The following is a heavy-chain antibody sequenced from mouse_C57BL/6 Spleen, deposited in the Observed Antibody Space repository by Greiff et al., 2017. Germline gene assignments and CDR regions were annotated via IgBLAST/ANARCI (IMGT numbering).Heavy chain of an antibody. J-gene: IGHJ2*01. D-gene: IGHD2-3*01. Sequence: VQLQQSGAELVRPGASVTMSCKASGYTFTDYEMHWVKQTPVHGLEWIGAIDPETGGTAYNQTFKGKAILTADKSSSTAYMERRSLTSEDSAVYYCTREWSGLLLFFDYWGQGTTLTVAS. CDR1: GYTFTDYE. V-gene: IGHV1-15*01. CDR3: TREWSGLLLFFDY. CDR2: IDPETGGT.